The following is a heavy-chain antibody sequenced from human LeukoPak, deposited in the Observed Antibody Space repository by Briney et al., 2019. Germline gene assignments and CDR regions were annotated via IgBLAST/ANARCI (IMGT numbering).Heavy chain of an antibody. CDR1: GFTFSSYG. CDR3: ARDLAYCGGDCYPRPYYYGMDV. J-gene: IGHJ6*02. Sequence: GRSLRLSCAASGFTFSSYGVHWVRQAPGKGLKWVAVIWYDGSNKYYADSVKGRFTISRDNSKNTLYLQMNSLRAEDTAVYYCARDLAYCGGDCYPRPYYYGMDVWGQGTTVTVSS. CDR2: IWYDGSNK. V-gene: IGHV3-33*01. D-gene: IGHD2-21*02.